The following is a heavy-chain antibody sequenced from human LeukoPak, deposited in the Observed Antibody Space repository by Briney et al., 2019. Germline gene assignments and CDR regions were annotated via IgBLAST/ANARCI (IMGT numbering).Heavy chain of an antibody. CDR1: GYIFIGHF. CDR2: INPASDGT. D-gene: IGHD6-19*01. V-gene: IGHV1-2*02. Sequence: GASVKVSCKASGYIFIGHFIHWVRQTPGQGLEWLGCINPASDGTNSAQKFQGRVTMTRDTSTNTAYMELSSLSNDDTAIYFCARAIGVAGYFDYWGQGALVRVSS. J-gene: IGHJ4*02. CDR3: ARAIGVAGYFDY.